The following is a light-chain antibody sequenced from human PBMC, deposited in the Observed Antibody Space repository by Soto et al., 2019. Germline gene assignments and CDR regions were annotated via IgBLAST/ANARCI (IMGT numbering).Light chain of an antibody. Sequence: QSVLTQPPSTSGTPGQRVTISCSGSSSNIGSKTVNWYQHLPGTAPKLLIYSNNQRPSGVPERFSGSKSGTSAALAVSRLQSEDEADEYCAAWDDNLNGNVFGTGTKLTVL. CDR1: SSNIGSKT. CDR2: SNN. CDR3: AAWDDNLNGNV. V-gene: IGLV1-44*01. J-gene: IGLJ1*01.